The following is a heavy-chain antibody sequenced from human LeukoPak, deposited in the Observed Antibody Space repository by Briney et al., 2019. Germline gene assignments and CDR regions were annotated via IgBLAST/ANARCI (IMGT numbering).Heavy chain of an antibody. J-gene: IGHJ3*02. Sequence: GGSLRLSCAASGFTVSSNYMSWVRQAPGKGLEWVSAISGSGGSTYYADSVKGRFTISRDNSKNTLYLQMNSLRAEDTAVYYCAKCITMVRGVIRAFDIWGQGTMVTVSS. V-gene: IGHV3-23*01. D-gene: IGHD3-10*01. CDR2: ISGSGGST. CDR3: AKCITMVRGVIRAFDI. CDR1: GFTVSSNY.